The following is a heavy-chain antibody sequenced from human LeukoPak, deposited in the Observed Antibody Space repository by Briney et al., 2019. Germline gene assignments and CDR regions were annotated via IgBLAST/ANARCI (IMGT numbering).Heavy chain of an antibody. D-gene: IGHD1-26*01. J-gene: IGHJ1*01. CDR3: AREGGSYYPEYFQH. CDR1: GFTFSSYG. Sequence: GGSLRLSCAASGFTFSSYGMHWVRQAPGKGLEWVAVIWYDGSNKYYADSVKSRFTISRDNSKNTLYLQMNSLRAEDTAVYYCAREGGSYYPEYFQHWGQGTLVTVSS. CDR2: IWYDGSNK. V-gene: IGHV3-33*01.